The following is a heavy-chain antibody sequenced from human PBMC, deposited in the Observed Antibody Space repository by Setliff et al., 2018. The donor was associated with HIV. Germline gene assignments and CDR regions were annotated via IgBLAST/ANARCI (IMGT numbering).Heavy chain of an antibody. CDR1: GGSLRGYY. CDR2: INPSGGV. Sequence: SETLSLTCAIYGGSLRGYYWSWIRQTPGKGLEWIGQINPSGGVNYNPSLKSRVTISVDTSKNQFSLKLSSVTAADTAVYSCARGTGSYGSDYWGQGTLVTVSS. CDR3: ARGTGSYGSDY. J-gene: IGHJ4*02. V-gene: IGHV4-34*01. D-gene: IGHD5-18*01.